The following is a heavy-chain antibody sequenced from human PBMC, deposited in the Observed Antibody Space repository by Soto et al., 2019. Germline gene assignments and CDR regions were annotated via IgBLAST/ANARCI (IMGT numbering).Heavy chain of an antibody. CDR1: GYSFTSYW. J-gene: IGHJ6*02. Sequence: GESLKISCKGSGYSFTSYWISWVRQMPGKGLEWMGRIDPSDSYTNYSPSFQGHVTISADKSISTAYLQWSSLKASGTAMYYCARGVVPAATHYYYYGMDVWGQGTTVTVSS. V-gene: IGHV5-10-1*01. CDR3: ARGVVPAATHYYYYGMDV. CDR2: IDPSDSYT. D-gene: IGHD2-2*01.